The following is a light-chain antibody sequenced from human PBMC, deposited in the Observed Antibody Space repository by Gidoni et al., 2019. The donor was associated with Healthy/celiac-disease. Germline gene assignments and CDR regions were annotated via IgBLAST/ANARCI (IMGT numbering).Light chain of an antibody. J-gene: IGKJ5*01. CDR3: QQSYSTLPIT. CDR2: AAS. CDR1: QSISSY. Sequence: DIQMTQSPASLSASVGDRVTITCRASQSISSYLNWYQQKPGKAPNLLIYAASSLQSGVPSRFSGSGSGTDFTLTISILQPEDFATYYCQQSYSTLPITFGQGTRLEIK. V-gene: IGKV1-39*01.